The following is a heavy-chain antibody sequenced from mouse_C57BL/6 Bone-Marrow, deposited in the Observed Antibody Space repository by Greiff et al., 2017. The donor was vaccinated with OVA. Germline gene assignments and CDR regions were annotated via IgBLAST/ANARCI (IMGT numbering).Heavy chain of an antibody. CDR2: IYPRDGDT. Sequence: QVHVKQSGAELVKPGASVKISCKASGYTFSTYWMNWVKQRPGKGLEWIGQIYPRDGDTNYNGKFKGKATLTADKSSSTAYMQLSSLTSADSAVYFCARGAYWGQGTLVTVSS. J-gene: IGHJ3*01. CDR1: GYTFSTYW. V-gene: IGHV1-80*01. CDR3: ARGAY.